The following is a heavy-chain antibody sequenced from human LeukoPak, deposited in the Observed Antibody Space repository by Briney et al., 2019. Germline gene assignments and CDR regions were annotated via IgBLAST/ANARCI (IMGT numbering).Heavy chain of an antibody. CDR3: ATDILTGYYTDNYYYMDV. V-gene: IGHV1-2*02. J-gene: IGHJ6*03. D-gene: IGHD3-9*01. Sequence: ASVKVSCKASGGTFSSYAISWVRQAPGQGLEWMGWINPNSGGTNYAQKFQGRVTMTRDTSISTAHMELSRLRSDDTAVYYCATDILTGYYTDNYYYMDVWGKGTTVTISS. CDR2: INPNSGGT. CDR1: GGTFSSYA.